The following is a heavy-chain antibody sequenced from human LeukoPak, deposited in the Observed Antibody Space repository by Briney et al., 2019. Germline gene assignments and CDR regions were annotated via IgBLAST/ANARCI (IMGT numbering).Heavy chain of an antibody. D-gene: IGHD6-13*01. Sequence: GASVKLSCRASGYTFTSYDISWVRQAPGQGLEWEGWISAYNDNTNYAQKFQGRVTMTTDTSTSTAYMDLRSLRSDDTALYYCARVWSLASAGPDFDYWGQGTLVTVSS. CDR3: ARVWSLASAGPDFDY. J-gene: IGHJ4*02. CDR1: GYTFTSYD. CDR2: ISAYNDNT. V-gene: IGHV1-18*01.